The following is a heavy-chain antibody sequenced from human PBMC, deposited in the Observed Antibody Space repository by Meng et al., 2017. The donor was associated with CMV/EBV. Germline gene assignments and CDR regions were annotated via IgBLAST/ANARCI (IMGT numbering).Heavy chain of an antibody. D-gene: IGHD3-3*01. J-gene: IGHJ6*02. CDR1: GGSFSGYY. CDR3: ARDPGITIFGVVIGGMDV. Sequence: SETLSLTCAVYGGSFSGYYWSWIRQPPGKGLEWIGEINRSGSTNYNPSLKSRVTISVDTSKNQFSLKLSSVTAADTAVYYCARDPGITIFGVVIGGMDVWGQGTTVTVSS. CDR2: INRSGST. V-gene: IGHV4-34*01.